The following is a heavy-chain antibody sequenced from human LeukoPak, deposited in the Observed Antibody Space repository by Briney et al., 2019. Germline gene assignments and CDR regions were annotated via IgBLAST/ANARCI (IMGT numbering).Heavy chain of an antibody. Sequence: VNVSCKVSGGNFSSYAISWARQAPGQGIEWMGGIIPIFGTANYAQKFQGRVTVTADKSTSTAYMELSSHRSEDTAVYYCTRDPYCSGTSCYERGYYYYCMDVWGKGTTVTVSS. CDR3: TRDPYCSGTSCYERGYYYYCMDV. CDR1: GGNFSSYA. J-gene: IGHJ6*04. V-gene: IGHV1-69*13. D-gene: IGHD2-2*01. CDR2: IIPIFGTA.